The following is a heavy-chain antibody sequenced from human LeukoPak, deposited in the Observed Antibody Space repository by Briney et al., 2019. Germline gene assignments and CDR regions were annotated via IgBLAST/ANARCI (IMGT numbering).Heavy chain of an antibody. V-gene: IGHV4-4*02. CDR3: ATEGSGLGF. D-gene: IGHD3-16*01. CDR2: IFHSGST. CDR1: GDFISGSNW. Sequence: PSETLSLTCTISGDFISGSNWWSWVRLPPGKGLEWIGEIFHSGSTNYNPSLRSRVTFSLDTSKNQFSLKLSSVTAADTAVYYCATEGSGLGFWGQGTLVTVSS. J-gene: IGHJ4*02.